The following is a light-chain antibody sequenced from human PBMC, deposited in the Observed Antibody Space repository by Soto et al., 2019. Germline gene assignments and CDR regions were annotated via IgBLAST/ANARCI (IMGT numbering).Light chain of an antibody. CDR2: AAS. V-gene: IGKV1-27*01. J-gene: IGKJ5*01. CDR3: QNYDSAPIT. CDR1: QGISNF. Sequence: DIQMTQSPSSLSASVGERVSITCRASQGISNFLAWYQQKPGKVPKVLIYAASTLQQGVPSRFSGSGSGADFTLTINSLQPDDIAIYYCQNYDSAPITFGQGTRLEIK.